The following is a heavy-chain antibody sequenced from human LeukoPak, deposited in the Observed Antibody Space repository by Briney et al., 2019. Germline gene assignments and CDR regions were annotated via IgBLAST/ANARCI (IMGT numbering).Heavy chain of an antibody. D-gene: IGHD3-16*01. V-gene: IGHV3-33*01. Sequence: PGESLRLSCAASGFNFRSFGMHWVRQAPGKGLEWVAAIWYDGGNKYYADSLNGRFTVSRDNSKNTLHLQVSSLRAEDTAVYYCARDAGGGFNSFNYWGQGVLVTVSS. J-gene: IGHJ4*02. CDR1: GFNFRSFG. CDR3: ARDAGGGFNSFNY. CDR2: IWYDGGNK.